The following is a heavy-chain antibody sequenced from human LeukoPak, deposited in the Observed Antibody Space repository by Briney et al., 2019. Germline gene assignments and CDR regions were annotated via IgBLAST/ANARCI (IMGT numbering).Heavy chain of an antibody. CDR1: GFIFSNYG. V-gene: IGHV3-33*01. D-gene: IGHD3-10*01. CDR3: ARVSHYGSGYYYTLAY. Sequence: GGSLRLSCAASGFIFSNYGMHWVRQAPGKGLEWVAGIWYDGYNKFYADPAKGRFTISRDNSKNTLYLQMSSLRAEDTALYYCARVSHYGSGYYYTLAYWGQGTLVTVSS. J-gene: IGHJ4*02. CDR2: IWYDGYNK.